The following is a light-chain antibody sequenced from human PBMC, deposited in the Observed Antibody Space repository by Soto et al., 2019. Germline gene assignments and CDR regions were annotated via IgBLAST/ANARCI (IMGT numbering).Light chain of an antibody. V-gene: IGKV3-20*01. CDR3: QQYGSSPRT. CDR2: GAS. J-gene: IGKJ1*01. Sequence: EIVLTQSPGTLSLSQGERVTLSCRASQSVSSSYLAWYQQKPGQAPRLLIYGASSRATGIPDRFSGSGSGTDFTLTISRLEPEDFAVYYCQQYGSSPRTFGQGTKVDIK. CDR1: QSVSSSY.